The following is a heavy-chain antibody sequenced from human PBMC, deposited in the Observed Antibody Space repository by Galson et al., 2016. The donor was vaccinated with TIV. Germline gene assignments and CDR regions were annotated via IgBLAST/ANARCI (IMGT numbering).Heavy chain of an antibody. CDR1: GYSFLSFD. V-gene: IGHV1-8*01. CDR2: MNPHSGST. Sequence: VKVSCKASGYSFLSFDINWVRQAAGQGLEWMGWMNPHSGSTVSAQKFQGRVTMTRNLSISTAYMELSSLTSEDTAIYYCARPSYGSAYYGLDVWGQGTTVTVSS. D-gene: IGHD4-17*01. J-gene: IGHJ6*02. CDR3: ARPSYGSAYYGLDV.